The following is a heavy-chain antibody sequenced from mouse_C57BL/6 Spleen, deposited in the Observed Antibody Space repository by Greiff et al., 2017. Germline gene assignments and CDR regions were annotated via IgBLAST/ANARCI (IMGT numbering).Heavy chain of an antibody. J-gene: IGHJ4*01. CDR1: GFSFNTYA. CDR3: VRHGVLPYAMDY. D-gene: IGHD1-1*01. V-gene: IGHV10-1*01. Sequence: EVKLVESGGGLVPPKGSLSLTCAASGFSFNTYAMNWVRQAPGKGLEWVARIRSKSNNYATYYADSVKNRFTISRDNSESMLYLQMNNLKTEDTAMYYCVRHGVLPYAMDYWAQGTSVTVSS. CDR2: IRSKSNNYAT.